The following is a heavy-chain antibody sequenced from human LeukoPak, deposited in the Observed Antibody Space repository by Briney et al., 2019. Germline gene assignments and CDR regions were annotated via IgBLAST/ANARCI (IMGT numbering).Heavy chain of an antibody. CDR3: AKVGILHKYCGGDCSNRPHDAFDI. D-gene: IGHD2-21*01. CDR2: IRYDGSNK. CDR1: GFTFSSYG. J-gene: IGHJ3*02. V-gene: IGHV3-30*02. Sequence: PGGSLRLSCVASGFTFSSYGMHWVRQAPGKGLEWVAFIRYDGSNKYYADSVKGRFTISRDNSKNTLYLQMNSLRAEDTAVYYCAKVGILHKYCGGDCSNRPHDAFDIWGQGTMVTVSS.